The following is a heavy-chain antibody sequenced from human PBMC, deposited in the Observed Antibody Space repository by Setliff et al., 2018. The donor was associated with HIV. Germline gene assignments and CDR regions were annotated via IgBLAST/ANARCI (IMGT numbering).Heavy chain of an antibody. CDR3: ARGLELRDNFWTYDY. J-gene: IGHJ4*01. V-gene: IGHV4-59*01. CDR2: IYQNGRT. D-gene: IGHD3-3*01. CDR1: AGSITGYF. Sequence: SETLSLTCSVSAGSITGYFWTWIRQPPGKGLEWIGNIYQNGRTNYNASLTSRVTISVDTPKKQFSLRLTSVTAADTAVYYCARGLELRDNFWTYDYWGHGTLVTVSS.